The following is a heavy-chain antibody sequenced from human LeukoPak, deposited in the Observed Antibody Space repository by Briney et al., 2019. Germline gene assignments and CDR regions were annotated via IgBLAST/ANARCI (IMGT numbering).Heavy chain of an antibody. Sequence: GGSLRLSCAASGVIVSSNYISWVRQAPAKGLQWVSVIYSGGSTFYADSVKGRFTISRHDSKNTVYLQMNSLRTEDTAVYYCAKSRSSLGPSSLDYWGQGALVTVSS. CDR2: IYSGGST. J-gene: IGHJ4*02. D-gene: IGHD6-6*01. V-gene: IGHV3-53*04. CDR3: AKSRSSLGPSSLDY. CDR1: GVIVSSNY.